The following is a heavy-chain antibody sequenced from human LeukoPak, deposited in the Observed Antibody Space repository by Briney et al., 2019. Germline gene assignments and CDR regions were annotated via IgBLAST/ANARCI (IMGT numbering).Heavy chain of an antibody. Sequence: ASVKVSCEASGYTFTSYAMHWVRQAPGQRLEWMGWINAGNGNTKYSQKFQGRVTITRDTSASTAYMELSSLRSEDTAVYYCARGWQLGGYYYYGMDVWGQGTTVTVSS. CDR3: ARGWQLGGYYYYGMDV. CDR1: GYTFTSYA. CDR2: INAGNGNT. J-gene: IGHJ6*02. D-gene: IGHD6-6*01. V-gene: IGHV1-3*01.